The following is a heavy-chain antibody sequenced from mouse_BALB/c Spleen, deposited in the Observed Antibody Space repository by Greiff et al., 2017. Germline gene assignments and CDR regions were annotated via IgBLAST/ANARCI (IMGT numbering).Heavy chain of an antibody. CDR1: GYSFTGYY. Sequence: LVKTGASVKISCKASGYSFTGYYMHWVKQSHGKSLEWIGYISCYNGATSYNQKFKGKATFTVDTSSSTAYMQFNSLTSEDSAVYYCANYRYGLGAMDYWGQGTSVTVSS. CDR2: ISCYNGAT. D-gene: IGHD2-14*01. CDR3: ANYRYGLGAMDY. V-gene: IGHV1S34*01. J-gene: IGHJ4*01.